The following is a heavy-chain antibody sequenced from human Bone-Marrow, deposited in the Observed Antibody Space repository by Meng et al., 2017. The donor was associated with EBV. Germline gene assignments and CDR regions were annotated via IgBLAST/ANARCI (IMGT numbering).Heavy chain of an antibody. V-gene: IGHV3-11*01. D-gene: IGHD3-10*01. J-gene: IGHJ4*02. Sequence: QVQMVVAGGGLVKPGGALRRSWFASGFTFSDYYMSWIRQAPGKGLEWVSYISSSGSTIYYADSVKGRFTISRDNAKNSLYLQMNSLRAEDTAVYYCARVEYGSGSYYPGYWGQGTMVTVS. CDR1: GFTFSDYY. CDR3: ARVEYGSGSYYPGY. CDR2: ISSSGSTI.